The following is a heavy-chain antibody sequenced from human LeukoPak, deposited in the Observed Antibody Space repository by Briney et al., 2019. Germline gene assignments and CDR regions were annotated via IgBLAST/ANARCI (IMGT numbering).Heavy chain of an antibody. J-gene: IGHJ4*02. D-gene: IGHD5-12*01. CDR1: GFPFSSHG. Sequence: GGSLRLSCAGSGFPFSSHGMNWVRRAPGKGLEGVSGISPGGPTYYADSVKGRFTISRDDSKNTLYLQMKNLRAEDTAVYYCAKDGAWLRFDDWGQGILVSVSS. V-gene: IGHV3-23*01. CDR3: AKDGAWLRFDD. CDR2: ISPGGPT.